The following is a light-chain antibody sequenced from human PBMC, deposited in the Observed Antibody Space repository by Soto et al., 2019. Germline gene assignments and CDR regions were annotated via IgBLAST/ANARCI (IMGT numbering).Light chain of an antibody. V-gene: IGLV1-44*01. CDR2: NNN. Sequence: QSVLTQPPSASGTPGQRVTISCSGGSSNIGSNVVNWYQQLPGAAPKLLIYNNNQRPSWVPDRFSGSKSGTSASLAITGLQSEDEADYYCSAWDDNPDGPVFGGGTKLTVL. CDR3: SAWDDNPDGPV. CDR1: SSNIGSNV. J-gene: IGLJ3*02.